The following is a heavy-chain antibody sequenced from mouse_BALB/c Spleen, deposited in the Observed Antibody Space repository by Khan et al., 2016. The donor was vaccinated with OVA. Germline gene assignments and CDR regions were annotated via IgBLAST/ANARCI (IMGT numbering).Heavy chain of an antibody. Sequence: MQLDESGPSLVKPSQTLSLTCSVTGDSITSGYWSWIRKFPGNKLEYMGYMIYSGNTYYNPSLKSRISITRHTSKNQYYLQLNSVTTEDTATSYCARSTYRYAFAYWGQGTLVTVSA. CDR3: ARSTYRYAFAY. J-gene: IGHJ3*01. CDR2: MIYSGNT. CDR1: GDSITSGY. V-gene: IGHV3-8*02. D-gene: IGHD2-14*01.